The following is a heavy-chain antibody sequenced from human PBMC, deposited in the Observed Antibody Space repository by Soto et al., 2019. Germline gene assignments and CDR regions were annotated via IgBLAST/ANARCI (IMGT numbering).Heavy chain of an antibody. J-gene: IGHJ4*02. D-gene: IGHD5-12*01. V-gene: IGHV4-61*01. CDR2: IYYSGST. CDR3: AREDSGYDSVDY. CDR1: GGSVSSGSYY. Sequence: QVQLQESGPGLVKPSETLSLTCTVSGGSVSSGSYYWSWIRQPPGKGLEWIGYIYYSGSTNYNPSLKSRVTISVDTSKNQFSLKLSSVTAADTAVYYCAREDSGYDSVDYWGQGTLVTVSS.